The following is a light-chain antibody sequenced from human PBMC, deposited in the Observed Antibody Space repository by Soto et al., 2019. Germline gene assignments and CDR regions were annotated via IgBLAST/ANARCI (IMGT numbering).Light chain of an antibody. V-gene: IGLV2-14*01. CDR1: SSDVGGYNY. CDR2: DVN. J-gene: IGLJ2*01. CDR3: ISYTSVSTLV. Sequence: QSALTQPASVSGSPGQSITISCTGTSSDVGGYNYVSWYQQLPGNAPKLIIYDVNNRPSGVSNRFSGSKSGNTASLTISGLQAEDEAAYYCISYTSVSTLVFGGGTKLTVL.